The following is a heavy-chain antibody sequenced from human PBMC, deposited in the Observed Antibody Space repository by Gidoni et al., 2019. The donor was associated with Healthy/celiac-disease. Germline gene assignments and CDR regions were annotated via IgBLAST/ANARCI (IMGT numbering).Heavy chain of an antibody. Sequence: EVQLLESGGGLVQPGGSLRLSCAASGFTFSSYAMSWVRQAPGKGLEWVSAISGSGGSTYYAYSVKGLFTITRDNSKYTLYLQMNSLRAEDTAVYYCAKRPRGEAVGATCLGAFDIWGQGTMVTVSS. CDR1: GFTFSSYA. V-gene: IGHV3-23*01. D-gene: IGHD1-26*01. CDR2: ISGSGGST. J-gene: IGHJ3*02. CDR3: AKRPRGEAVGATCLGAFDI.